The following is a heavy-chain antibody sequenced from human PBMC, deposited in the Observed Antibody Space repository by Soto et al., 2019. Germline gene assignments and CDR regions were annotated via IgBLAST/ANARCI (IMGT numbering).Heavy chain of an antibody. V-gene: IGHV4-34*01. J-gene: IGHJ4*02. CDR1: GGSFSGHY. CDR2: INHSGST. Sequence: SETLSLTCAVYGGSFSGHYWSWIRQPPGKGLEWIGEINHSGSTNYNPSLKSRVTISVDTSKNQFSLKLSSVTAADTAVYYCARLAHRAPFDYWGQGILVTVSS. CDR3: ARLAHRAPFDY.